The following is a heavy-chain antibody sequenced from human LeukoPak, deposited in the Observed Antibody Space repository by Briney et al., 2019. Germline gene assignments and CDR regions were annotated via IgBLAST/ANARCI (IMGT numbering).Heavy chain of an antibody. V-gene: IGHV4-34*01. CDR1: GGSFSGYY. CDR2: INHSGST. J-gene: IGHJ4*02. Sequence: SETLSLTCAVYGGSFSGYYWSWIRQPPGKGLEWIGEINHSGSTNYNPSLKSRVTISVDTSKNQFPLKLSSVTAADTAVYYCARLAARPRQGFDYWGQGTLVTVSS. D-gene: IGHD6-6*01. CDR3: ARLAARPRQGFDY.